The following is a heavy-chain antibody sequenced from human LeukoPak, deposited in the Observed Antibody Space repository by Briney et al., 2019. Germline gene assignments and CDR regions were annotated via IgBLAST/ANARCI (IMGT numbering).Heavy chain of an antibody. J-gene: IGHJ4*02. Sequence: GGSLRLSCAASGFTFSDYYMSWIRQAPGKGLEWVSYISSSGSTIYYADSVKGRFTISRDNAKNSLYLQMNSLRAEDTAVYYCARVRDIVVVPAATDIAVAERYFDYWGQGTLVTVSS. CDR3: ARVRDIVVVPAATDIAVAERYFDY. CDR1: GFTFSDYY. V-gene: IGHV3-11*04. D-gene: IGHD2-2*01. CDR2: ISSSGSTI.